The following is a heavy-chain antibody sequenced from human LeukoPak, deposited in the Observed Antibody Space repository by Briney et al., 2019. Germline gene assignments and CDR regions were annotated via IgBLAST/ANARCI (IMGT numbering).Heavy chain of an antibody. CDR1: GFTFSNYG. Sequence: GRSLRLSCAASGFTFSNYGMHWVRQAPGKGLEWVAVISYDGSNKYYADSVKGRFTISRDNSKNTLYLQMNSLKTEDTAVYYCTTDQPGSWFDPWGQGTLVTVSS. D-gene: IGHD1-14*01. CDR2: ISYDGSNK. CDR3: TTDQPGSWFDP. V-gene: IGHV3-30*03. J-gene: IGHJ5*02.